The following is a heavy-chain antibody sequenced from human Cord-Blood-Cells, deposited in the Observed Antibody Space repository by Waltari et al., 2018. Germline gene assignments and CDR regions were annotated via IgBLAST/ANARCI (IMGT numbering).Heavy chain of an antibody. CDR3: ARGATVTTLGYYYYMDV. Sequence: QVQLVQSGAEVKKPGSSVKASCKASGGTFSSYAISWVRQAPAPGLEWMGGIIPIFGTANYAQKFQGRVTITADESTSTAYMELSSLRSEDTAVYYCARGATVTTLGYYYYMDVWGKGTTVTVSS. J-gene: IGHJ6*03. CDR1: GGTFSSYA. D-gene: IGHD4-17*01. CDR2: IIPIFGTA. V-gene: IGHV1-69*01.